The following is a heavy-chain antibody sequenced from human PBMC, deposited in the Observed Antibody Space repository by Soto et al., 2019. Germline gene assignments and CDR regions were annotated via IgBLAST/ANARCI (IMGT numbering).Heavy chain of an antibody. CDR3: ARDRGYDAHDYYYNAMDV. CDR1: GFTFSSYA. V-gene: IGHV3-23*01. CDR2: IRGSGGTT. D-gene: IGHD2-15*01. J-gene: IGHJ6*02. Sequence: GGSLRLSCTASGFTFSSYAMSWVRQAPGKGLEWVSGIRGSGGTTYYADSVKGRFTISRDNAKNSLYLQMNSLRAEDTAVYYCARDRGYDAHDYYYNAMDVWGQGTTVTVSS.